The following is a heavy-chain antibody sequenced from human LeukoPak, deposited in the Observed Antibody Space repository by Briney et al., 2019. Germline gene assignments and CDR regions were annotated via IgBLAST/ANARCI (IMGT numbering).Heavy chain of an antibody. CDR2: VDPKDGET. V-gene: IGHV1-69-2*01. J-gene: IGHJ4*02. D-gene: IGHD6-13*01. CDR3: ATDRTGYSTSWYYFDY. Sequence: GASVKFSCKVSGYTFTDDYMHWVQQAPGKGLEWMGLVDPKDGETAYAEKFQGRVTITADTSTDTVYMELTNLRSEDTALYYCATDRTGYSTSWYYFDYWGQGTLVTVSS. CDR1: GYTFTDDY.